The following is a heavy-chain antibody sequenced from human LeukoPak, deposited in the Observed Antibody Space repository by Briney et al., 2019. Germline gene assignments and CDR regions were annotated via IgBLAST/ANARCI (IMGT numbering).Heavy chain of an antibody. Sequence: GSLRLSCTASGFTFGDYAMSWVRQAPGKGLEWIGNIYYLGTTYYNPSLKSRVTISVDTSKNQFSLKLSSVTAADTAVYYCASSYCGGDCYSRLGAWGQGTLVTVSS. CDR2: IYYLGTT. V-gene: IGHV4-59*01. D-gene: IGHD2-21*02. CDR1: GFTFGDYA. J-gene: IGHJ5*02. CDR3: ASSYCGGDCYSRLGA.